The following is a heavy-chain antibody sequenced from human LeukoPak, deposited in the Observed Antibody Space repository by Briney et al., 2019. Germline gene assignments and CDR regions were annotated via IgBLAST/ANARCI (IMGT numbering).Heavy chain of an antibody. CDR2: IIPIFGTA. J-gene: IGHJ6*03. CDR1: RYTFNKYG. V-gene: IGHV1-69*13. D-gene: IGHD6-6*01. CDR3: AREGSSSSGPLVWYMDV. Sequence: SVKVSCKTSRYTFNKYGLIWVRQAPGQGLEWMGGIIPIFGTANYAQKFQGRVTITADESTSTAYMELSSLRSEDTAVYYCAREGSSSSGPLVWYMDVWGKGTTVTVSS.